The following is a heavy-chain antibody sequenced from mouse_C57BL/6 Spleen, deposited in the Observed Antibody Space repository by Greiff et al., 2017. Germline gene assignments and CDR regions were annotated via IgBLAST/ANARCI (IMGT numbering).Heavy chain of an antibody. J-gene: IGHJ1*03. D-gene: IGHD4-1*01. V-gene: IGHV5-6*01. CDR3: ARRAGTGYFDV. CDR2: ISSGGSYT. Sequence: EVQLQQSGGDLVKPGGSLKLSCAASGFTFSSYGMSWVRPTPDKRLEWVATISSGGSYTYYPDSVKGRFTISRDNAKNTLYLQMSSLKSEDTAMYYCARRAGTGYFDVWGTGTTVTVSS. CDR1: GFTFSSYG.